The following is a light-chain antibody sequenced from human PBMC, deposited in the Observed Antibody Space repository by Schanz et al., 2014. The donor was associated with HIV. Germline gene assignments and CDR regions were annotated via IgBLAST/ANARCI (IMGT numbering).Light chain of an antibody. CDR1: QSVSLN. J-gene: IGKJ4*01. CDR2: GAS. CDR3: QQGGSWPLT. Sequence: EVLMTQSPATLSVSPGEGATLSCRASQSVSLNLAWYQQKPGQAPRLLIYGASTRATGIPARFSGSGSGTEFTLTISSLQSEDFALYYCQQGGSWPLTFGGGTTVEIK. V-gene: IGKV3-15*01.